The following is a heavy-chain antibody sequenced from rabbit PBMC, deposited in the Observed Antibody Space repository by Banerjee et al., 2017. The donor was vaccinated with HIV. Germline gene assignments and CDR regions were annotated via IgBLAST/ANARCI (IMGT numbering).Heavy chain of an antibody. CDR2: IYTGIAGT. CDR1: GFSLSNNYV. V-gene: IGHV1S40*01. CDR3: ARMDYASGSGYYFVL. Sequence: QSLQESGGDLVQPGASLTLTCTASGFSLSNNYVICWVRQAPGKGLEWIGCIYTGIAGTYYASWAKGRFTISKTSSTTVTLQMTSLTAADTATYLCARMDYASGSGYYFVLWGQGTLVTVS. D-gene: IGHD1-1*01. J-gene: IGHJ4*01.